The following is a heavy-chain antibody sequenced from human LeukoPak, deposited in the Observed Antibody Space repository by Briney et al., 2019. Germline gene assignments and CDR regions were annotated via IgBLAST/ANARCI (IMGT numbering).Heavy chain of an antibody. V-gene: IGHV1-69*05. Sequence: SVKVSCKASGGTFSSYAISWVRQAPGQGLEWMGGIIPIFGTANYAQKFQGRVTITTDESTSTAYMELSSLRSEDTAVYYCARERPPGDSSNWFLEGYFDIWGQGTLVTVSS. CDR3: ARERPPGDSSNWFLEGYFDI. CDR2: IIPIFGTA. J-gene: IGHJ4*02. D-gene: IGHD6-13*01. CDR1: GGTFSSYA.